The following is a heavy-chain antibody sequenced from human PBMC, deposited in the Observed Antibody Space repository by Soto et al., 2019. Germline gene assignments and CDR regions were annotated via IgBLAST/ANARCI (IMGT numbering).Heavy chain of an antibody. CDR1: GGTFSSYA. V-gene: IGHV1-69*13. Sequence: SVKVSCKASGGTFSSYAISWVRQAPGQGLEWMGGIIPIFGTANYAQKFQGRVTITADESTSTAYMELSSLRSEDTAVYYCGRGRSGQIVVFYWGQGTPVTVSS. J-gene: IGHJ4*02. CDR3: GRGRSGQIVVFY. D-gene: IGHD1-26*01. CDR2: IIPIFGTA.